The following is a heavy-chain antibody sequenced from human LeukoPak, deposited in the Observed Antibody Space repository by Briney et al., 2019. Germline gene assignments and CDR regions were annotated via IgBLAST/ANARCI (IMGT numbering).Heavy chain of an antibody. D-gene: IGHD6-19*01. Sequence: GGSLRLSCAASGFTFSNYWMHWVRQAPGKGLVWVSRINSDGSYTSYADSVKGRFTISRDNAKNTLYLQMNSLRAEDTAVYYCARAIAVAGLFDYWGQGTLVTVSS. CDR3: ARAIAVAGLFDY. CDR1: GFTFSNYW. CDR2: INSDGSYT. J-gene: IGHJ4*02. V-gene: IGHV3-74*01.